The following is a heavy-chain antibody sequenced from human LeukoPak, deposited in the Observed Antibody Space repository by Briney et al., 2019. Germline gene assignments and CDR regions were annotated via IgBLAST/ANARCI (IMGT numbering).Heavy chain of an antibody. CDR3: ARDFIAAASGLGY. J-gene: IGHJ4*02. D-gene: IGHD6-13*01. CDR2: ISRNGGST. V-gene: IGHV3-64*01. Sequence: GGSLRLSCAASGFTFSSYAMHWVRQAPGKGLEYVSAISRNGGSTYYANSVKGRFTISRDNSKNTLYLQMGSLRAEDMAVYYCARDFIAAASGLGYWGQGTLVTVSS. CDR1: GFTFSSYA.